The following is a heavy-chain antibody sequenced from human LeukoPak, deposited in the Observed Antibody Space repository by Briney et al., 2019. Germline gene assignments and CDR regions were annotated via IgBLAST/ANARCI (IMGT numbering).Heavy chain of an antibody. CDR3: ANTLVGATTVLDY. D-gene: IGHD1-26*01. V-gene: IGHV3-30*02. Sequence: GGSLRLSCAASGFSFSTYGMHWVRQAPGKGLEWVAFIRYDGSTKYCADSVKGRFTISRDNSKNTLYLQMHSLRAEDTAVYYCANTLVGATTVLDYWGQGTLVTVSS. CDR2: IRYDGSTK. CDR1: GFSFSTYG. J-gene: IGHJ4*02.